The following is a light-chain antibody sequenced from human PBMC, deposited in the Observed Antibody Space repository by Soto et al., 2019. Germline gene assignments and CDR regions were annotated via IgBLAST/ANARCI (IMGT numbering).Light chain of an antibody. CDR1: QSVNSN. Sequence: EVMMTPSPATLSVSPGERATLSCRASQSVNSNLAWYQQKPGQAPRLLIYGASTRATGIPARFSGSGSGTEFTLTISSLQSEDFAVYYGQQYNNWPPETFGQGTKVEIK. CDR3: QQYNNWPPET. V-gene: IGKV3-15*01. J-gene: IGKJ1*01. CDR2: GAS.